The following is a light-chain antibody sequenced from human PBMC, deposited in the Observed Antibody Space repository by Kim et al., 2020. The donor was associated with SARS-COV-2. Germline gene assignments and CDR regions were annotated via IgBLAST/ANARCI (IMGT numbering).Light chain of an antibody. Sequence: EIVLTQSPGILSLSPGERATLSCRASQSVSSSFLAWYQQKPGQAPRLLIYGASSRATGIPDRFSGSGSGTDFTLTISRLEPEDFAVYYCQQYGSPFTFGGGTKVDIK. J-gene: IGKJ4*01. CDR1: QSVSSSF. CDR3: QQYGSPFT. CDR2: GAS. V-gene: IGKV3-20*01.